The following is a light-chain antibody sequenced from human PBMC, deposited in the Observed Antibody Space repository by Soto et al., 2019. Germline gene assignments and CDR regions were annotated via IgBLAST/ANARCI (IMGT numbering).Light chain of an antibody. CDR3: QSYDSSLREV. J-gene: IGLJ2*01. Sequence: QSVRTQPPSVSGAPGQRVTISCTWSSSNIGAGYDVHWYQQLPGTAPKLLIYGNSNRPSGVPDRFSGSKSGTSASLAITGLQAEDEADYYCQSYDSSLREVFGGGTKLTVL. CDR2: GNS. CDR1: SSNIGAGYD. V-gene: IGLV1-40*01.